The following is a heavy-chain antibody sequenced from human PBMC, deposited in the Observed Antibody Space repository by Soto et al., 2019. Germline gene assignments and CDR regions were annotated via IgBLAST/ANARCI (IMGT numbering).Heavy chain of an antibody. CDR3: ARGIDLVATTTFDY. D-gene: IGHD5-12*01. CDR1: ADSIINYY. Sequence: LSLTCTVSADSIINYYWSWIRQPPGKGLEWIGYFYYSGSTNYNPSLKSRVTISVDTSKNQFSLNLYSVTAADTAMYYCARGIDLVATTTFDYWGLGTLVTVSS. V-gene: IGHV4-59*01. CDR2: FYYSGST. J-gene: IGHJ4*02.